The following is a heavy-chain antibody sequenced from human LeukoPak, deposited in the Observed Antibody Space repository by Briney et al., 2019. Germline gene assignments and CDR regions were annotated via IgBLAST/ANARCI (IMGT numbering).Heavy chain of an antibody. D-gene: IGHD2-2*02. V-gene: IGHV3-33*01. CDR1: GFTFSSYG. Sequence: GGSLRLSCAASGFTFSSYGMHWVRQAPGKGLEWAAVIWYDGSNKYYADSVKGRFTISRDNSKNTLYLQMNSLRAEDTAVYYCARVRDCSSTSCYRVYYYGMDVWGQGATVTVSS. CDR3: ARVRDCSSTSCYRVYYYGMDV. J-gene: IGHJ6*02. CDR2: IWYDGSNK.